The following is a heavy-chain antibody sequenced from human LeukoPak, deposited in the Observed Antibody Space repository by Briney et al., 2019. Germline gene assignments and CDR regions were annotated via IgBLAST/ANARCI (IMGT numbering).Heavy chain of an antibody. V-gene: IGHV4-39*01. D-gene: IGHD1-14*01. CDR3: ARHASGGFDP. CDR2: IYYSGST. CDR1: GGSISSSDYY. Sequence: KPSETLSLTCIVSGGSISSSDYYWDWIRQPPGKGLEWIGSIYYSGSTYYNPSLKSRVTISVDTSKNQFSLKLSSVTAADTAVYYCARHASGGFDPWGQGTLVTVSS. J-gene: IGHJ5*02.